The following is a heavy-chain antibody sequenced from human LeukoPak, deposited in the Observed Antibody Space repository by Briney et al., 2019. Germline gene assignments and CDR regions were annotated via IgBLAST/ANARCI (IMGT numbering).Heavy chain of an antibody. CDR3: AREMAPGSSSWYD. Sequence: SVKVSCKASGGTFSSYAISWVRQAPGQGLEWMGRIIPIFSTANYAQKFQGRVTITTDESTSTAYMELSSLRSEDTAVYYCAREMAPGSSSWYDWGQGTLVTVSS. V-gene: IGHV1-69*05. CDR2: IIPIFSTA. CDR1: GGTFSSYA. D-gene: IGHD6-13*01. J-gene: IGHJ4*02.